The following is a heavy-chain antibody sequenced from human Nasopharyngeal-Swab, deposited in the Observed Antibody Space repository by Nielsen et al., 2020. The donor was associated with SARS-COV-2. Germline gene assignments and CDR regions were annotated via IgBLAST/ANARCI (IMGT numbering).Heavy chain of an antibody. CDR2: ISSSGNT. CDR3: ALWSQNHFDY. Sequence: GSLKISCDVSAFTLVYYSMNWVRQAPGKGPEWVATISSSGNTHYSDSAKGRLSISTDKSKIAFYLQMTSLRAEDTALYYCALWSQNHFDYWGRGTQVTVSS. D-gene: IGHD2-8*02. V-gene: IGHV3-23*01. CDR1: AFTLVYYS. J-gene: IGHJ4*02.